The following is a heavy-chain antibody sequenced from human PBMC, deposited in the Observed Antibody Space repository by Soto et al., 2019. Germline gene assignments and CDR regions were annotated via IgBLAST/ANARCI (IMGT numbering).Heavy chain of an antibody. CDR2: IYYSGST. CDR3: ARVYYDILTGYYFDY. V-gene: IGHV4-61*01. Sequence: SETLSLTCTVSGGSVSSGSYYWSWIRQPPGKGLEWIGYIYYSGSTNYNPSLKSRVTISVDTSKNQFSLKLSSVTAADTAVYYCARVYYDILTGYYFDYWGQGTLVTVSS. D-gene: IGHD3-9*01. CDR1: GGSVSSGSYY. J-gene: IGHJ4*02.